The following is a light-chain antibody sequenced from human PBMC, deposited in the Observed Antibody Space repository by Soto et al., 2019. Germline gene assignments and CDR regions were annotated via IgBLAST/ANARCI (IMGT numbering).Light chain of an antibody. CDR3: QQYGSSPLFT. J-gene: IGKJ3*01. CDR1: QSVSRGY. V-gene: IGKV3-20*01. CDR2: GAS. Sequence: EIVLTQSPGTLSLSPGERATPSSRAVQSVSRGYFAGYNQKPGQPPGLPIFGASSRATGTPDRFGGSGSGTDFTLTISRLEPEDFAVYYCQQYGSSPLFTFGPGTKVDIK.